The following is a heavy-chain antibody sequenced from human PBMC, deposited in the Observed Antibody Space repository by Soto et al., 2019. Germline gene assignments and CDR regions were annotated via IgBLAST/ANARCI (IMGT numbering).Heavy chain of an antibody. J-gene: IGHJ4*02. CDR2: IYYSGST. D-gene: IGHD3-22*01. CDR3: ARYKRTYYYDSSGYYLWYFDY. Sequence: PSETLSLTCTVSGGSISSYYWSWIRQPPGKGLEWIGYIYYSGSTNYSPSLKSRVTISVDTSKNQFSLKLSSVTAADTAVYYCARYKRTYYYDSSGYYLWYFDYWGQGTLVTVSS. CDR1: GGSISSYY. V-gene: IGHV4-59*01.